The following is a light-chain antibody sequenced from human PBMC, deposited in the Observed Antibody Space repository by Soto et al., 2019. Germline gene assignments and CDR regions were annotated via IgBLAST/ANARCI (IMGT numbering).Light chain of an antibody. J-gene: IGLJ1*01. CDR2: EAT. V-gene: IGLV2-23*01. CDR3: CSYAGSSTYV. Sequence: QPVLTQPASVSGSPGQSITISCTGTSSDVGSYNLVSWYQQHPGKAPKFMIYEATKRPSGVSNRFSGSKSGNTASLTISGLQAEDEADYYCCSYAGSSTYVFGTGTKVTVL. CDR1: SSDVGSYNL.